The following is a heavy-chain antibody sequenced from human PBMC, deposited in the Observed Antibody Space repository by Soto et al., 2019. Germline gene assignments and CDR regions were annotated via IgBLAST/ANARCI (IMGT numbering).Heavy chain of an antibody. CDR3: ARAPPPQNYYDSSGPMGYGAFDI. V-gene: IGHV1-69*13. CDR1: GGTFSSYA. Sequence: SVKVSCKASGGTFSSYAISWVRQAPGQGLEWMGGIIPIFGTANYAQKFQGRVTITADESTSTAYMELGSLRSEDTAGYYCARAPPPQNYYDSSGPMGYGAFDIWGQGTMVT. D-gene: IGHD3-22*01. CDR2: IIPIFGTA. J-gene: IGHJ3*02.